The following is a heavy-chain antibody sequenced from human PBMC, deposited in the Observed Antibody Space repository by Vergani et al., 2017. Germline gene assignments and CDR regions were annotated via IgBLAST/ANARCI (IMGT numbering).Heavy chain of an antibody. J-gene: IGHJ4*02. CDR3: ARCVGTATPYC. Sequence: QVQLQESGPGLVKPSQTLSLTCTVSGGSISSGGYYWSWIRQHPGKGLGWIGRIYTSGSTNYNPSRKDRVTRSVDTSKNQFSLKLSSVTAADTAVYYCARCVGTATPYCWGQGPLVTVSS. CDR1: GGSISSGGYY. D-gene: IGHD2-15*01. V-gene: IGHV4-61*02. CDR2: IYTSGST.